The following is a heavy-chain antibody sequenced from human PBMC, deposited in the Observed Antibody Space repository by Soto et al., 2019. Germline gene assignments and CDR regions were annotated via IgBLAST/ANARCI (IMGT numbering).Heavy chain of an antibody. CDR1: GGSITNYL. CDR3: ARVYGSGSLTNWFDP. Sequence: SETLSLTCTVSGGSITNYLWSWIRQSPGKGLEWIGYIYYSGTTNYNPSLMSRVTISVDTSKNHFSLRLTSVTAADTAVYYCARVYGSGSLTNWFDPWGRGTLVTVSS. J-gene: IGHJ5*02. D-gene: IGHD3-10*01. CDR2: IYYSGTT. V-gene: IGHV4-59*01.